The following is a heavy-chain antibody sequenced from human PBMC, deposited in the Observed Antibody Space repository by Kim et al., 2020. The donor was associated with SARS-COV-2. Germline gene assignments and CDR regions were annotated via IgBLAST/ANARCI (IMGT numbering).Heavy chain of an antibody. CDR3: ARSVVVAATPLSNYYYGMDV. V-gene: IGHV4-61*02. Sequence: SETLSLTCTVSGGSISSGSYYWSWIRQPAGKGLEWIGRIYTSGSTNYNPSLKSRVTISVDTSKNQFSLKLSSVTAADTAVYYCARSVVVAATPLSNYYYGMDVWGQGTTVTVSS. CDR2: IYTSGST. J-gene: IGHJ6*02. D-gene: IGHD2-15*01. CDR1: GGSISSGSYY.